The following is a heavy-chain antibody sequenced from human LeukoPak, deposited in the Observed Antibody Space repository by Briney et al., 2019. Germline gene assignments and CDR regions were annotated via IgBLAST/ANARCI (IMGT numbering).Heavy chain of an antibody. Sequence: SETLSLTCTVSGGSISRNYWSWIRKSPGRGLKWIGYIYYSGSTHYNPSLKSRVTMSIDTSKNKFSLKLSSATAADTAIYYCATTYSRSGDDWFDPWGQGILVTVSS. CDR2: IYYSGST. CDR3: ATTYSRSGDDWFDP. D-gene: IGHD2-21*01. J-gene: IGHJ5*02. V-gene: IGHV4-59*01. CDR1: GGSISRNY.